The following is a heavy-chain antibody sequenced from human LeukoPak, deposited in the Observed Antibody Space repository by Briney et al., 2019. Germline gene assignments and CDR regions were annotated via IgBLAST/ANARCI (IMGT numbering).Heavy chain of an antibody. CDR3: ARFDDCGDYVLPFGY. CDR1: RFTFSSYA. Sequence: GGSLRLSCATSRFTFSSYAMSWVRQAPGQGLEWVSTISGSGDSTCYADSVKGRFTISRDNSKITLFLQMNSLRAEDTAVYYCARFDDCGDYVLPFGYWGQGTLVTVSS. CDR2: ISGSGDST. V-gene: IGHV3-23*01. D-gene: IGHD4-17*01. J-gene: IGHJ4*02.